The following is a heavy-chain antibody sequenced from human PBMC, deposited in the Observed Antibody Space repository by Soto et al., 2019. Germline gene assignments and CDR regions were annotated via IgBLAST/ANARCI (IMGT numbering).Heavy chain of an antibody. V-gene: IGHV5-51*01. D-gene: IGHD3-3*01. CDR2: IYPGDSDT. CDR3: ARSLGITIFGVVTTNWFDP. J-gene: IGHJ5*02. CDR1: GYSFTSYW. Sequence: PGESLKISCKGSGYSFTSYWIGWVRQMPGKGLEWMGIIYPGDSDTRYSPSFQGQVTISADKSISTAYLQWSSLKASDTAMYYCARSLGITIFGVVTTNWFDPWGQEPWSPSPQ.